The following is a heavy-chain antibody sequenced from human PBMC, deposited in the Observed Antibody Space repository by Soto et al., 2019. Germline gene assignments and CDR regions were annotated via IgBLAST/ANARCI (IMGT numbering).Heavy chain of an antibody. CDR2: ITAGNGNT. CDR3: ARDIADYYGSGSYSYYYYGMDV. Sequence: QVQLVQSGAEVKKPGASVKVSCKASGYTFTSYAMHWVRQAPGQRLEWMGWITAGNGNTKYSQKFQGRVTITRDTSASTAYMQLSSLRYEDTAVYYCARDIADYYGSGSYSYYYYGMDVWGQGTTVTVSS. J-gene: IGHJ6*02. D-gene: IGHD3-10*01. CDR1: GYTFTSYA. V-gene: IGHV1-3*01.